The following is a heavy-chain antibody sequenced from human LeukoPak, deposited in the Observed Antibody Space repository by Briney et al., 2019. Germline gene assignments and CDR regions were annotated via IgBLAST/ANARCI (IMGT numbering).Heavy chain of an antibody. J-gene: IGHJ4*02. D-gene: IGHD3-9*01. V-gene: IGHV1-69*04. CDR2: IIPILGIA. Sequence: SVKVSCKASGGTFSSYAISWVRQAPGQGLEWMGRIIPILGIANYAQKFQGRVTITADKSASTAYMELSSLRSEDTAVYYCASSRPYGDILTRYYNYYFDYWGQGTLVTVST. CDR1: GGTFSSYA. CDR3: ASSRPYGDILTRYYNYYFDY.